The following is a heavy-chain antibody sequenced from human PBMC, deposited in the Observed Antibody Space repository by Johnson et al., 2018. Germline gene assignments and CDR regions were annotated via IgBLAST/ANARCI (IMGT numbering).Heavy chain of an antibody. Sequence: QVQLQESGPGLVKPSETLSLTCTFSGGSISSYYWSWIRQPPGKGLEWIWYIYYSGSTNYNPSLKSRVHISVDTSKNQFSLKLSSVTAADTAVYYFVRMYYYDSSGYYYDAFDIWGQGTRVTVSS. CDR1: GGSISSYY. CDR2: IYYSGST. D-gene: IGHD3-22*01. CDR3: VRMYYYDSSGYYYDAFDI. J-gene: IGHJ3*02. V-gene: IGHV4-59*01.